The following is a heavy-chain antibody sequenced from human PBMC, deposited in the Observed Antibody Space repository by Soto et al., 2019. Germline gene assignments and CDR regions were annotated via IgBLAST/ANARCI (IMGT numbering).Heavy chain of an antibody. D-gene: IGHD6-13*01. CDR3: ARFPPGYSSSWYVP. Sequence: QVQLVQSGAEVKKPGSSVKVSCKASGGTFSSYAISWVRQAPGQGLEWMGGIIPIFGTANYARKFQGRVTITADESTSTDYMELSSLRSEDTAVYYCARFPPGYSSSWYVPWGQGTLVTVSS. CDR2: IIPIFGTA. CDR1: GGTFSSYA. J-gene: IGHJ5*02. V-gene: IGHV1-69*12.